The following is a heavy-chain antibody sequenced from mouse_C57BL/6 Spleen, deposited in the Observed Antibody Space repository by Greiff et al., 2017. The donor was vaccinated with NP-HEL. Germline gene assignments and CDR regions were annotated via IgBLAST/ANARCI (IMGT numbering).Heavy chain of an antibody. CDR3: AREYYGSPNFDY. D-gene: IGHD1-1*01. CDR2: IYPGDGDT. J-gene: IGHJ2*01. V-gene: IGHV1-80*01. CDR1: GYAFSSYW. Sequence: QVQLQQPGAELVKPGASVKISCKASGYAFSSYWMNWVKQRPGKGLEWIGQIYPGDGDTNYNGKFKGKATLTADKSSSTAYMQLSSLTSEDSAVYFCAREYYGSPNFDYWGQGTTLTVSS.